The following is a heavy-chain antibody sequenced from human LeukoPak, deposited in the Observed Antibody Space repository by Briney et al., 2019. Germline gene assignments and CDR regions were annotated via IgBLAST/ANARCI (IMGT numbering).Heavy chain of an antibody. CDR3: VRGTNDWTGIDY. D-gene: IGHD2-8*01. J-gene: IGHJ4*02. CDR1: GFTFRNYW. CDR2: INPDGTSP. Sequence: PGGSLRLSCAASGFTFRNYWMHWARQVPGKGLVWVSRINPDGTSPHYADSVKGRFTISRDNARNILYLQMSSLRVEDTAIYYCVRGTNDWTGIDYWGQGILVTVSS. V-gene: IGHV3-74*01.